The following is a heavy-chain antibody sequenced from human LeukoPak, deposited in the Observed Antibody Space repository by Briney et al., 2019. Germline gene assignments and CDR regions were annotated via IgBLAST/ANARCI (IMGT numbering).Heavy chain of an antibody. CDR1: GFTFSSYS. J-gene: IGHJ4*02. CDR2: ISSSSVYI. D-gene: IGHD3-22*01. Sequence: KSGGSLRLSCVASGFTFSSYSMNWVRQAPGKGLEWVSFISSSSVYIYYADSVKGRFTISRDNAKNSLYLQMNSLRAEDTAVYYCASWGLYDSVNYWGQGTLVTVSS. V-gene: IGHV3-21*01. CDR3: ASWGLYDSVNY.